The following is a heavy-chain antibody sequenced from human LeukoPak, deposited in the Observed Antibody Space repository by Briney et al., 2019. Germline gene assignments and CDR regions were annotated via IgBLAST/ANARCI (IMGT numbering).Heavy chain of an antibody. V-gene: IGHV4-59*01. Sequence: SETLSLTCSVFGGSITNYYWSWIRQPPGKGLEWIGYIHYGGNTDYNPSFKTRVTISVDTTNNQFSLKLCSVTAADTAVYFCARRGTGYPYYFDYWGQGTLVTVSS. CDR3: ARRGTGYPYYFDY. D-gene: IGHD3/OR15-3a*01. CDR2: IHYGGNT. CDR1: GGSITNYY. J-gene: IGHJ4*02.